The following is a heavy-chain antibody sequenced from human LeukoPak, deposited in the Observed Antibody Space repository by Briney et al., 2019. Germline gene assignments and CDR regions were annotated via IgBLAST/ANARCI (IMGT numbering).Heavy chain of an antibody. CDR3: ARGGSGSYYGFDY. CDR2: IYSGGSA. V-gene: IGHV3-66*01. D-gene: IGHD1-26*01. CDR1: GFSVSSSY. J-gene: IGHJ4*02. Sequence: GGSLRLSCAASGFSVSSSYMSWVRQAPGKGLEWVSVIYSGGSAYYADSVKGRFTISRDSSKNTLYLQMNSLRADDTAVYYCARGGSGSYYGFDYWGQGTLVTVSS.